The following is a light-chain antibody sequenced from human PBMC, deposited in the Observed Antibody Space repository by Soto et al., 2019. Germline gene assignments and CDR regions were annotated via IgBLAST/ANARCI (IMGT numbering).Light chain of an antibody. J-gene: IGLJ2*01. CDR3: SSHAGRGSIF. CDR1: STDIGRYDL. CDR2: EVN. V-gene: IGLV2-23*02. Sequence: QSVLTQPASVSGSPGQSITISCPGASTDIGRYDLVAWYQQDPGKAPKLMIYEVNKRPSGVSDRFSGSKSGNTDSLTIAGLQADDDADYFCSSHAGRGSIFFGGGTKVTGL.